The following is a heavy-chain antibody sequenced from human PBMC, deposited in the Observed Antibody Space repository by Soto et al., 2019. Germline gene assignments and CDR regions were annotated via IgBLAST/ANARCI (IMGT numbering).Heavy chain of an antibody. CDR1: GAALSSGGYF. D-gene: IGHD6-19*01. CDR3: TREQSDRNYFDP. Sequence: SETLSLTCPVSGAALSSGGYFYTWVRQPPGKGLEWLGYIYYSGGTNYNPSLKSRVTISLDKSKSQFSLRLISVTAADTAVYYCTREQSDRNYFDPWCQATPVTVSS. J-gene: IGHJ5*02. V-gene: IGHV4-61*08. CDR2: IYYSGGT.